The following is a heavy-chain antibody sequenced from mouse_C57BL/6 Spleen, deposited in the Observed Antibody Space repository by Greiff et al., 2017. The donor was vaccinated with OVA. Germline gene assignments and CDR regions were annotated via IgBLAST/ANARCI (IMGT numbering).Heavy chain of an antibody. CDR1: GFTFSSYA. D-gene: IGHD1-1*01. V-gene: IGHV5-4*01. CDR3: ARDRSSSLYAMDY. J-gene: IGHJ4*01. Sequence: EVQLMESGGGLVKPGGSLKLSCAASGFTFSSYAMSWVRQTPEKRLEWVATISDGGSYTYYPDNVKGRFTISRDNAKNNLYLQMSHLKSEDTAMYYCARDRSSSLYAMDYWGQGTSVTVSS. CDR2: ISDGGSYT.